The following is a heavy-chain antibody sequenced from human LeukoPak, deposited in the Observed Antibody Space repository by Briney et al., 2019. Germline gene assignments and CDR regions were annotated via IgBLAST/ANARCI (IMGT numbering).Heavy chain of an antibody. CDR2: IYSDNT. CDR1: GFTVSSNS. J-gene: IGHJ4*02. V-gene: IGHV3-53*01. CDR3: ARSWGGSSSWSDFDY. Sequence: GGSLRLSCTVSGFTVSSNSMSWVRQAPGKGLEWVSFIYSDNTHYSDSVKGRFTISRDNSKNTLYLQMNSLRAEDTAVYYCARSWGGSSSWSDFDYWGQGTLVTVSS. D-gene: IGHD6-13*01.